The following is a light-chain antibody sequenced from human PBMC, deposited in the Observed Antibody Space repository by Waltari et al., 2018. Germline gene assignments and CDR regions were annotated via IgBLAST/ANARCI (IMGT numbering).Light chain of an antibody. CDR1: HSITTY. CDR3: QQTNTVPLT. J-gene: IGKJ4*01. Sequence: DLQLTQSPSSLPASVGDRVTITCRASHSITTYLNWYQQKPGKAPNLLIYAASSLQSGVPSRFSGSGSGTEFTLTISSLRPEDFATYYCQQTNTVPLTFGGGTKVEIK. CDR2: AAS. V-gene: IGKV1-39*01.